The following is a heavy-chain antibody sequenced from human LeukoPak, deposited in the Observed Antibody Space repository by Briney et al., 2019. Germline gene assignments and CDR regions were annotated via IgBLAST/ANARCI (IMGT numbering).Heavy chain of an antibody. V-gene: IGHV3-30*02. CDR2: IRYDGSNK. D-gene: IGHD3-10*01. CDR3: AKDLGGELLLYYFDY. CDR1: GFTFSSYG. Sequence: GALRLSCAASGFTFSSYGMHWVRQTPGKGLEWVAFIRYDGSNKYYADSVKGRFTISRDNSKNTLYLQMNSLRAEDTAVYYCAKDLGGELLLYYFDYWGQGTLVTVSS. J-gene: IGHJ4*02.